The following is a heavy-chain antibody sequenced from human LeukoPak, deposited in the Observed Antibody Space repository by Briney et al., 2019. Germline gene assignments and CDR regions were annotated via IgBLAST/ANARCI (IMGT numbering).Heavy chain of an antibody. J-gene: IGHJ4*02. V-gene: IGHV4-59*12. D-gene: IGHD6-13*01. CDR3: ARNGYSSSPTAFDY. CDR1: GGSISSYY. CDR2: IYYSGST. Sequence: SETLSLTCTVSGGSISSYYWSWIRQPPGKGLEWIGYIYYSGSTNYNPSLKSRVTISVDTSKNQFSLKLSSVTAVDTAVYYCARNGYSSSPTAFDYWGQGTLVTVSS.